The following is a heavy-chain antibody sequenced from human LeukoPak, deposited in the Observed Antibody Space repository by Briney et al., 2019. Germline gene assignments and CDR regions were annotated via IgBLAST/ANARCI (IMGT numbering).Heavy chain of an antibody. CDR2: IKSAGSSI. Sequence: TGGSLRLSCAAPGFTFSSYWMHWVRQAPGKGLVWVSRIKSAGSSIRYADSVKGRFTISRDNAKNTLYLQMNSLRAEDTAIYYCARDLDYGGYSNFDYWGQGTLVTVSS. CDR1: GFTFSSYW. CDR3: ARDLDYGGYSNFDY. V-gene: IGHV3-74*01. J-gene: IGHJ4*02. D-gene: IGHD4-23*01.